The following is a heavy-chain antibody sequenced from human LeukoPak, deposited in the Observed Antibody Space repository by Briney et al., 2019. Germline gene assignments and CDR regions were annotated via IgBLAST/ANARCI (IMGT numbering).Heavy chain of an antibody. D-gene: IGHD3-22*01. J-gene: IGHJ4*02. V-gene: IGHV4-31*03. CDR2: IYYSGST. CDR3: ARFHTSGYYRHFDF. Sequence: SETLSLTCTVSGGSISTGGYYWSWIRQHPGTGLEWIAYIYYSGSTYYNPSLKGRVTISVDTSKNQFSLKLSSVTAADTAVYYCARFHTSGYYRHFDFWGQGTLVTVSS. CDR1: GGSISTGGYY.